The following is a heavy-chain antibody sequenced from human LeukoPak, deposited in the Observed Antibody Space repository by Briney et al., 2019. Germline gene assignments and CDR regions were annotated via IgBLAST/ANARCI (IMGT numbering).Heavy chain of an antibody. CDR2: ISGNSSST. D-gene: IGHD3-16*01. CDR1: GFSFNSYA. J-gene: IGHJ6*03. V-gene: IGHV3-23*01. Sequence: GGSLRLSCAASGFSFNSYAMNWVRQAPGKGLEWVSAISGNSSSTYYADSVKGRFTISRDNSKNTLYLQMNSLRAEDTAVYYCARHGANYYYYYMDVWGKGTPVTVSS. CDR3: ARHGANYYYYYMDV.